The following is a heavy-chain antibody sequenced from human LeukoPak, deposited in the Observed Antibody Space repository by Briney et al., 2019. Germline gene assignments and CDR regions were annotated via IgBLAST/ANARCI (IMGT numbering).Heavy chain of an antibody. D-gene: IGHD1-1*01. V-gene: IGHV4-39*01. CDR3: ARQLEYYYYMDV. CDR2: IYYSGST. Sequence: KPSETLSLTCTVSGGSISSSSYYWGWIRQPPGKGPEWIGSIYYSGSTYYNPSLKSRVTISVDTSKDQFSLKLSSVTAADTAVYYCARQLEYYYYMDVWGKGTTVTVSS. CDR1: GGSISSSSYY. J-gene: IGHJ6*03.